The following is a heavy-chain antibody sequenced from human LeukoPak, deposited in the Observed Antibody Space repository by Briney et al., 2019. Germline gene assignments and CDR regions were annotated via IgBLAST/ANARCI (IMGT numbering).Heavy chain of an antibody. V-gene: IGHV3-7*01. J-gene: IGHJ4*02. CDR1: GFSFTTYG. CDR3: AKGDSSGYTD. CDR2: IKRDGSNK. D-gene: IGHD3-22*01. Sequence: LPGGSLRLSCAASGFSFTTYGMSWVRQAPGKGLEWVANIKRDGSNKYYADSVKGRFTISRDNSKNTLYLQMNSLRAEDTAVYYCAKGDSSGYTDWGQGTLVTVSS.